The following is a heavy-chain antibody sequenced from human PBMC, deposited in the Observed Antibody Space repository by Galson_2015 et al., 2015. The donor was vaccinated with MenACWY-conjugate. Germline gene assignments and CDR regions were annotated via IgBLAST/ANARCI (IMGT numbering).Heavy chain of an antibody. CDR1: GGTFNTYT. Sequence: SVQVSCKASGGTFNTYTFTWVRQAPGQGLEWMGGIIPMIGTSNYAQKFQGRVSITADEFTSTAYLELSSLRSDDTAVYYCASQSTTAELRFLGSGYYYYMDVWGRGTTVTVSS. V-gene: IGHV1-69*13. D-gene: IGHD3-3*01. CDR2: IIPMIGTS. J-gene: IGHJ6*03. CDR3: ASQSTTAELRFLGSGYYYYMDV.